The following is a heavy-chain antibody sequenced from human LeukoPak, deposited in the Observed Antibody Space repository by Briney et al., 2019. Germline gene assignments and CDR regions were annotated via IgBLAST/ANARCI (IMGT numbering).Heavy chain of an antibody. J-gene: IGHJ5*02. CDR3: ARGEQQLVRGWFDP. CDR2: ISSSGSTI. Sequence: PGGSLRLSCAASGFTFSSYEMNWVRQAPGKGLEWVSYISSSGSTIYYADSVRGRFTISRDNAKNSLYLQMNSLRAEDTAVYYCARGEQQLVRGWFDPWGQGTLVTVSS. V-gene: IGHV3-48*03. CDR1: GFTFSSYE. D-gene: IGHD6-13*01.